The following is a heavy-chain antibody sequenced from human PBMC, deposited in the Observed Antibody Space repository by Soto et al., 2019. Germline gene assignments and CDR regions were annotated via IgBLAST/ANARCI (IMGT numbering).Heavy chain of an antibody. Sequence: ASVKVSCKASGYTFTNYGINWVRQAPGHGLEWMGWISAYNGNKRFAQKFQGRVTMTTDASTRTAYMELRNLRSDDTAVYYCAKPNSVNYYDASGYNDAFDFWGQGTTVTVSS. J-gene: IGHJ3*01. V-gene: IGHV1-18*04. CDR1: GYTFTNYG. CDR2: ISAYNGNK. D-gene: IGHD3-22*01. CDR3: AKPNSVNYYDASGYNDAFDF.